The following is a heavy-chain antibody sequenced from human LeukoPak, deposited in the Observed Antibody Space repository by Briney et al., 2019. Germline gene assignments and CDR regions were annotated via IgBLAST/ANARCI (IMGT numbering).Heavy chain of an antibody. V-gene: IGHV1-2*02. CDR3: ARRNCGGDCHLQYPYYYYMDV. CDR1: GYTFTGYY. CDR2: INPNSGGT. Sequence: ASVKVSCKASGYTFTGYYVHWVRQAPGQGLEWMGWINPNSGGTNYAQKFQGRVTMTRDTSISTAYMELSRLRSDDTAVYYCARRNCGGDCHLQYPYYYYMDVWGKGTTVTVSS. J-gene: IGHJ6*03. D-gene: IGHD2-21*02.